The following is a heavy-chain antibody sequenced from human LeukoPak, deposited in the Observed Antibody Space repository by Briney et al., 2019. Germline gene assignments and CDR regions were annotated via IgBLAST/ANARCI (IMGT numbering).Heavy chain of an antibody. V-gene: IGHV3-33*01. CDR2: IWSDGSNK. D-gene: IGHD6-13*01. CDR3: ARDISQQLGPGFDY. Sequence: HPGGSLRLSCAASGFTFSSYGMHWVRQAPGKGLEWVAAIWSDGSNKYYADSVKGRFTISRDNSKNTLYLQMNSLRAEDTAVYYCARDISQQLGPGFDYWGQGTLVTVSS. J-gene: IGHJ4*02. CDR1: GFTFSSYG.